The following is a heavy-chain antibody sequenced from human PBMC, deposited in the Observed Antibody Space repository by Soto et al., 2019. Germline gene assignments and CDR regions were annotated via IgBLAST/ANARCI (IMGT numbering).Heavy chain of an antibody. CDR3: ARQTTGTYADWFDP. J-gene: IGHJ5*02. Sequence: EVQLVQSGAEVKHPGESLRISCMGSGYTFTDYWIGWVRQMPGQGLEWMGIIYPDDSDTRYNPSFQGQVTMSADKSTNTAFLQWSSLKASDTSMYCCARQTTGTYADWFDPWGQGTLVTVSS. CDR1: GYTFTDYW. D-gene: IGHD4-17*01. V-gene: IGHV5-51*03. CDR2: IYPDDSDT.